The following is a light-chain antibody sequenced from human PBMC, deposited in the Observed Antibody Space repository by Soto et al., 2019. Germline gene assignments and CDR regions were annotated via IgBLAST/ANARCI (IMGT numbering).Light chain of an antibody. CDR2: LAS. CDR1: QGISNY. CDR3: QKYNSAPL. V-gene: IGKV1-27*01. J-gene: IGKJ4*01. Sequence: DIQMTHSPSSLSASVGDRITITCRTSQGISNYLAWYQQKSGEVPKLLIYLASTLRSGVPSRFSGSRSGTDSTLTIRSLQPEDVAIYYCQKYNSAPLFGGGTKVDIK.